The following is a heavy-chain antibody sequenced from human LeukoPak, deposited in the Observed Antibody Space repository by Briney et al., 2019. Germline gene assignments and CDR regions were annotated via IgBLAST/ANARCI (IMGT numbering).Heavy chain of an antibody. CDR3: ARSDYDYDAFDI. J-gene: IGHJ3*02. Sequence: GGSLRLSCAASGFTFSSYSMNWVRQAPGKGLEWVSSISSSSYIYYADSVKGRFTISRDNAKNSLYLQMNSLRAEDTAVYYCARSDYDYDAFDIWGQGTMVTVSS. CDR2: ISSSSYI. V-gene: IGHV3-21*01. CDR1: GFTFSSYS. D-gene: IGHD4-17*01.